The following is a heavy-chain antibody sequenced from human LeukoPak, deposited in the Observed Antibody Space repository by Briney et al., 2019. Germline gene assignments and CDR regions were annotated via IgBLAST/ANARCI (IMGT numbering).Heavy chain of an antibody. V-gene: IGHV1-8*03. D-gene: IGHD6-6*01. CDR2: MNPNSGDT. CDR1: GYTFTGYY. Sequence: ASVKVSCKASGYTFTGYYMHWVRQALGQGLEWMGWMNPNSGDTGYAQKFQGRVTITRNTSISTAYMELSSLRSEDTAVYYCARGRSSSSEGFDYWGQGTLVTVSS. J-gene: IGHJ4*02. CDR3: ARGRSSSSEGFDY.